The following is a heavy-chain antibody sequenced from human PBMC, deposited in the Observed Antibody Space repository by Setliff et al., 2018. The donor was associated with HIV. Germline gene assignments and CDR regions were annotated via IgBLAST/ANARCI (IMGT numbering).Heavy chain of an antibody. D-gene: IGHD6-19*01. V-gene: IGHV4-31*03. CDR1: GGSISSGGYY. CDR3: ARVFTVAGTYYYYYMDV. CDR2: IYYSGRT. Sequence: SETLSLTCTVSGGSISSGGYYWSWIRQHPGMGLEWIGYIYYSGRTYYNPSLKSRITMSVDTSRNQFSLKLSSVTAADTAVYYCARVFTVAGTYYYYYMDVWGKGTTVTVSS. J-gene: IGHJ6*03.